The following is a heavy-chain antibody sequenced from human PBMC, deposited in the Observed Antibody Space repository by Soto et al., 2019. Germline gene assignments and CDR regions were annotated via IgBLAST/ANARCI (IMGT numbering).Heavy chain of an antibody. CDR1: GYTFTSYG. CDR3: ASHPKWGNADYFDY. D-gene: IGHD7-27*01. Sequence: ASVKVSCKASGYTFTSYGISWVRQAPGQGLEWMGWISAYNGNTNYAQKLQGRVTMTTDTSTSTAYMELRSLRSDDTAVYYCASHPKWGNADYFDYWGQGTLVTVSS. J-gene: IGHJ4*02. CDR2: ISAYNGNT. V-gene: IGHV1-18*01.